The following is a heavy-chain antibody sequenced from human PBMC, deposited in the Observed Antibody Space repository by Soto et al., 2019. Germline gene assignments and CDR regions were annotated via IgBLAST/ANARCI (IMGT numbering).Heavy chain of an antibody. J-gene: IGHJ4*02. V-gene: IGHV3-48*03. CDR3: ARSRRLVVVTDFDY. CDR2: ISSSGSTI. D-gene: IGHD3-22*01. CDR1: GFTFSSYE. Sequence: EVQLVESGGGLVQPGGSLRLSCAASGFTFSSYEMNWVRQAPGKGLEWVSYISSSGSTIYYADSVKGRFTISRDNAKNSLYLQMNSLRAEDTAVYYCARSRRLVVVTDFDYWGQGTLVTVSS.